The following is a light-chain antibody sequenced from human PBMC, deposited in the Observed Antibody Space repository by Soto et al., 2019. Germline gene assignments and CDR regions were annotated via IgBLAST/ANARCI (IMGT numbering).Light chain of an antibody. CDR1: QSVSSRY. CDR3: QQYGNSRWT. Sequence: ESVLTSVVAVPFISPGEKATLSPRASQSVSSRYLAWYQQKPGQAPRLLISGASTRATGIPDRFSGSGSGTDFTLTISRLEPEDFAVYYCQQYGNSRWTFGQGTKVDIK. V-gene: IGKV3-20*01. J-gene: IGKJ1*01. CDR2: GAS.